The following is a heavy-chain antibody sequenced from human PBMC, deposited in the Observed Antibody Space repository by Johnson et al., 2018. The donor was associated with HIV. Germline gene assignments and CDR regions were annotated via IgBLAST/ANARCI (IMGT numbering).Heavy chain of an antibody. Sequence: GKGLEWVSLISWDGGRTYYGDSVKGRFTISRDNAKNSLYLQMNSLRAEDTAVYYCARVGIAAAGRDAFDIWGQGTMVTVSS. CDR2: ISWDGGRT. J-gene: IGHJ3*02. CDR3: ARVGIAAAGRDAFDI. V-gene: IGHV3-43D*03. D-gene: IGHD6-13*01.